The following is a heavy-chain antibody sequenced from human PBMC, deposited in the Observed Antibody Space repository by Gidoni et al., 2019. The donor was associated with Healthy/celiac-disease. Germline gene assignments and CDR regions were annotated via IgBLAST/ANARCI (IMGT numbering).Heavy chain of an antibody. CDR1: GGSISSSSYY. J-gene: IGHJ5*02. V-gene: IGHV4-39*01. Sequence: QLQLQESGPGLVKPSATLSLTCTVSGGSISSSSYYWGWSRQPPGKGLGWIGSIYYSGSTYYNPSLKSRVTISVDTSKNQFSLKLSSVTAADTAVYYCARHGSIAAAGTGGFDPWGQGTLVTVSS. CDR2: IYYSGST. D-gene: IGHD6-13*01. CDR3: ARHGSIAAAGTGGFDP.